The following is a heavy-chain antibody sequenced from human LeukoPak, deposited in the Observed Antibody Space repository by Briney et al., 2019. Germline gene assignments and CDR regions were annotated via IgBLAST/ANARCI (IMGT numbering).Heavy chain of an antibody. V-gene: IGHV3-23*01. J-gene: IGHJ5*02. CDR3: ARWEGMMGPINWFDP. D-gene: IGHD1-26*01. CDR2: ISGGSSGST. Sequence: GGSLRLSCAASGFTFSDYAMSWVRQAPGKGLEWLSVISGGSSGSTYYAASVTGRFTVSRDNSKNTVDLQMNNLRVDDTAIYYCARWEGMMGPINWFDPWGQGTLVTVSS. CDR1: GFTFSDYA.